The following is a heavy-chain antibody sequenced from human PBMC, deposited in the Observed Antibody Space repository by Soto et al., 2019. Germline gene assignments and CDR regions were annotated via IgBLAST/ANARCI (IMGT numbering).Heavy chain of an antibody. D-gene: IGHD3-9*01. J-gene: IGHJ3*01. CDR2: ITTSSSPT. Sequence: GGSLRLSSTASGFNFIDYSMNWVRQAPGKGLEWVSYITTSSSPTYYADSVKGRFTISRDNAKNSLYLQMNSLRDEDTAVYYCARDVDNVLTGLSDAFDVWGQGTMVTVSS. CDR3: ARDVDNVLTGLSDAFDV. CDR1: GFNFIDYS. V-gene: IGHV3-48*02.